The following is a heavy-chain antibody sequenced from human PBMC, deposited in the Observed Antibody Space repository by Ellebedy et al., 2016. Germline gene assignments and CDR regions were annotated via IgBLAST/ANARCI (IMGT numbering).Heavy chain of an antibody. Sequence: SVKVSXKASRGTFSSYAISWVRQAPGQGLEWMGGIIPIFGTANYAQKFQGRVTMTRNTSISTAYMELSSLRSEDTAVYYCAKDIGLVTAPTDYWGQGTLVTVSS. CDR2: IIPIFGTA. V-gene: IGHV1-69*05. J-gene: IGHJ4*02. D-gene: IGHD2-21*02. CDR3: AKDIGLVTAPTDY. CDR1: RGTFSSYA.